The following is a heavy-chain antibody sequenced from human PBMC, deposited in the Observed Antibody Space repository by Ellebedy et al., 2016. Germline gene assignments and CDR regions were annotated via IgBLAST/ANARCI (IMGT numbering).Heavy chain of an antibody. D-gene: IGHD2-2*01. V-gene: IGHV3-21*01. CDR2: ISSSSSYI. Sequence: GESLKISXAGSGFTFTSYTLTWVRQAPGKGLEWVSSISSSSSYIYYADSVKGRFTISRDNAKNSLYLQMNSLRAEDTAVYYCARDGGTTRDYGMDVWGQGTTVTVSS. J-gene: IGHJ6*02. CDR3: ARDGGTTRDYGMDV. CDR1: GFTFTSYT.